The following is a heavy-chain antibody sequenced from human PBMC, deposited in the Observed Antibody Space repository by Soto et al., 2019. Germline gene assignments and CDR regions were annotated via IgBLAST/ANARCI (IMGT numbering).Heavy chain of an antibody. V-gene: IGHV4-59*01. CDR3: ARDAVGATHFDY. CDR2: IYYMGRT. J-gene: IGHJ4*02. D-gene: IGHD1-26*01. Sequence: SETLSLTCTVDSISTYYWNWIRKPPGKGLEWIGYIYYMGRTNYNSSLKSRVTISIDTSNDQFSLKLSSVTAADTAIYYCARDAVGATHFDYWGQGAPVTVSS. CDR1: DSISTYY.